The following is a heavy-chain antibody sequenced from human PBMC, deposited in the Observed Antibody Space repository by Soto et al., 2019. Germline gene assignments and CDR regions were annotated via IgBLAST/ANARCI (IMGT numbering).Heavy chain of an antibody. CDR3: ARGDFWSGPHTFDY. CDR2: INPNGGGT. J-gene: IGHJ4*02. Sequence: ASVKVSCKASGYTFTGYYMHWVRQAPGQGLEWMGWINPNGGGTNYAQKFQGWVTMTRDTSISTAYMELSRLRSDDTAVYYCARGDFWSGPHTFDYWGQGTLVTVSS. CDR1: GYTFTGYY. D-gene: IGHD3-3*01. V-gene: IGHV1-2*04.